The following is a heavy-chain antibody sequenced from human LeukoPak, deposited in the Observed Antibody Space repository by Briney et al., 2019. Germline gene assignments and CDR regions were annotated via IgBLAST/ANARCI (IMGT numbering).Heavy chain of an antibody. J-gene: IGHJ3*02. D-gene: IGHD3-22*01. V-gene: IGHV4-4*02. CDR1: GGSISSSNW. CDR2: IYHSGST. CDR3: ARGPYSYDSSGAFDI. Sequence: SETLSLTCAVSGGSISSSNWWSWVRPPPGKGLEWIGEIYHSGSTNYNPSLKSRVTISVDTSKNQFSLKLSSVTAADTAVYFCARGPYSYDSSGAFDIWGQGTMVTVSS.